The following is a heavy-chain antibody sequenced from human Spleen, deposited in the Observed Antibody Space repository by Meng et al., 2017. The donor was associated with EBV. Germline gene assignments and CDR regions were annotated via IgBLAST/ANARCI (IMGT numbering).Heavy chain of an antibody. CDR3: ARQGRSDYYDSSGSDY. V-gene: IGHV7-4-1*02. CDR1: GYTFTNYD. J-gene: IGHJ4*02. Sequence: QGELVHSGSELKKPGASVKVSCKASGYTFTNYDMNWVRQAPGQGLEWMGWTNTNTGNPTYAQGFTGRFVFSLDTSVSTAYLQISSLKAEDTAVYYCARQGRSDYYDSSGSDYWGQGTLVTVSS. D-gene: IGHD3-22*01. CDR2: TNTNTGNP.